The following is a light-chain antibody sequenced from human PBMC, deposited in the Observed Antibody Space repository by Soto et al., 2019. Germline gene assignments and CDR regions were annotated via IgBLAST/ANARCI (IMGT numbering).Light chain of an antibody. CDR3: CSYAGSSPYVV. Sequence: QSALTQPASVSGSPGQSITISCTGTSSDVGSYNLVSWYQQHPGKAPKLMNYDGSKRPSGVSNRFSGSKSGNTASLTISGLQAEDEADYYCCSYAGSSPYVVFGGGTKVTVL. J-gene: IGLJ2*01. CDR2: DGS. V-gene: IGLV2-23*01. CDR1: SSDVGSYNL.